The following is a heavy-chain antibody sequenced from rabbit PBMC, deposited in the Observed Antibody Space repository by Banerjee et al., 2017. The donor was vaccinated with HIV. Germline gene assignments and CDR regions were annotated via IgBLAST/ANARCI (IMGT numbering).Heavy chain of an antibody. CDR1: GSDISSNA. CDR3: GRDLAAVTGWNFGL. CDR2: IYSSNGDK. D-gene: IGHD7-1*01. J-gene: IGHJ3*01. V-gene: IGHV1S47*01. Sequence: QEQLEESGGDLVKPEGSLTLTCKASGSDISSNAMCWVRQAPGKGLELIACIYSSNGDKWYASWVNGRFTISRSTSLLTVTLQMTSLTAADTATYFCGRDLAAVTGWNFGLWGQGTLVTVS.